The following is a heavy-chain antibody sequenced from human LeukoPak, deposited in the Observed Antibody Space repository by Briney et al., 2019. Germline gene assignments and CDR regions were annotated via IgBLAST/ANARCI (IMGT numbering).Heavy chain of an antibody. V-gene: IGHV4-39*01. J-gene: IGHJ4*02. D-gene: IGHD3-22*01. CDR2: IYCSGST. CDR1: GGSISSSSYY. Sequence: SETLSLTCTVSGGSISSSSYYWGWIRQPPGKGLEWFGSIYCSGSTYYNPSLKSRVTISVDTSKNQFSLKLSSVTAADTAVYYCARRFLYDSSGYYNLWGQGTLVTVSS. CDR3: ARRFLYDSSGYYNL.